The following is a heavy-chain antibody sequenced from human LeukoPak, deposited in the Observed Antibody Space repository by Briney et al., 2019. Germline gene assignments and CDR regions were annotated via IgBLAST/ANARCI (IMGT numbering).Heavy chain of an antibody. J-gene: IGHJ3*01. D-gene: IGHD5/OR15-5a*01. Sequence: GVSVRLSCAACRFTFSNYCMICVRQAPGKGLEWVANINREGSDKHYADSVKGRFTIYRDNAKNSMFLQMNSLRVDDTGMYFCVRDSGAYSSVYYDAFDFWGQGTVVTVSS. CDR1: RFTFSNYC. CDR2: INREGSDK. CDR3: VRDSGAYSSVYYDAFDF. V-gene: IGHV3-7*01.